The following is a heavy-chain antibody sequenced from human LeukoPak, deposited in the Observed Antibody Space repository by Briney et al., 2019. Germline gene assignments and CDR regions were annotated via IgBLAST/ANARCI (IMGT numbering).Heavy chain of an antibody. V-gene: IGHV3-7*01. CDR2: IKQDGSEK. D-gene: IGHD3-22*01. CDR1: GFTFSSYW. Sequence: GGSLRLSCAASGFTFSSYWMSWVRQAPGKGLEWVANIKQDGSEKYYVDSVKGRFTISRDNAKNSLYLQMNSLRAEDTAVYYCARVSPSYYEDAFDIWGQGTMVTVSS. J-gene: IGHJ3*02. CDR3: ARVSPSYYEDAFDI.